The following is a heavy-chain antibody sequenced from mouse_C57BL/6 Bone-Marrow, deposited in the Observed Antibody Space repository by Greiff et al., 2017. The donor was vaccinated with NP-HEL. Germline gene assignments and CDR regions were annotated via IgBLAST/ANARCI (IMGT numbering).Heavy chain of an antibody. J-gene: IGHJ3*01. CDR1: GFTFSSYG. CDR3: ARLSPFITKFAY. CDR2: ISSGGSYT. V-gene: IGHV5-6*01. D-gene: IGHD1-1*01. Sequence: EVKLVESGGDLVKPGGSLKLSCAASGFTFSSYGMSWVRQTPDKRLEWVATISSGGSYTYYPDSVKGRFTISRDNAKNTLYLQMSSLKSEDTAMYYCARLSPFITKFAYWGQGTLVTVSA.